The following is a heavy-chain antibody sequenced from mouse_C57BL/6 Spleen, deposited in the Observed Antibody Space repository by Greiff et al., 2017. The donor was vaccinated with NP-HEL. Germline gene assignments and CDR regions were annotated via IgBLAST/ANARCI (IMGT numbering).Heavy chain of an antibody. Sequence: VQLQQPGAELVRPGTSVKLSCKASGYTFTSYWMHWVKQRPGQGLEWIGVIDPSDSYTNYNQKFKGKATLTVDTSSSTAYMQLSSLTSEDSAVYYCARRVTGYDYDGYAMDYWGQGTSVTVSS. J-gene: IGHJ4*01. V-gene: IGHV1-59*01. D-gene: IGHD2-4*01. CDR3: ARRVTGYDYDGYAMDY. CDR1: GYTFTSYW. CDR2: IDPSDSYT.